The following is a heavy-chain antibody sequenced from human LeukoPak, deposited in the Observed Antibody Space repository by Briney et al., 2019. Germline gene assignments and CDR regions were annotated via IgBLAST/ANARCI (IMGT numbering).Heavy chain of an antibody. CDR1: GYTFTSYY. Sequence: GASVKVSCKASGYTFTSYYMHWVRQAPGQGLEWMGIINPSGGSTSYAQKFQGRVTMTRDTSISTAYMELSRLRSDDTAVYYCACTIFGVADAFDIWGQGTMVTVSS. V-gene: IGHV1-46*01. D-gene: IGHD3-3*01. CDR2: INPSGGST. CDR3: ACTIFGVADAFDI. J-gene: IGHJ3*02.